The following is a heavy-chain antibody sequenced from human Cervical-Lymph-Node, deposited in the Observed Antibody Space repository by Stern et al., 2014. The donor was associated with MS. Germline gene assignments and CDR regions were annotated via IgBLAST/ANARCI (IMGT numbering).Heavy chain of an antibody. CDR1: GFTFSAYG. CDR3: AKPGSVGSYYYHGLDV. CDR2: ISFDGESK. Sequence: MQLVESGGGVVQPGRSLRLSCAASGFTFSAYGMHWVRQAPGKGLEWVAVISFDGESKSYADSVKGRFSISRDNSKTTLYLQMNGLRAEDTAVYFCAKPGSVGSYYYHGLDVWGQGTTVTVSS. D-gene: IGHD1-26*01. V-gene: IGHV3-30*18. J-gene: IGHJ6*02.